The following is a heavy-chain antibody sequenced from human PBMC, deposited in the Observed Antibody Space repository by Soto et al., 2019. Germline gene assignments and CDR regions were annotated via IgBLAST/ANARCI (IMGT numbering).Heavy chain of an antibody. CDR1: GFTFSTYW. D-gene: IGHD1-26*01. Sequence: DVQLVETGGTLVQPGGSLRLSCAASGFTFSTYWMHWVRQVPGKGLVWLAGMKSDGTITNYADSVKGRFTISRDTVKNTLSLQMNSLRCEDTAVYYCTRLSGDHVSFFSYGRAVWGRGTTVPVSS. J-gene: IGHJ6*02. V-gene: IGHV3-74*01. CDR3: TRLSGDHVSFFSYGRAV. CDR2: MKSDGTIT.